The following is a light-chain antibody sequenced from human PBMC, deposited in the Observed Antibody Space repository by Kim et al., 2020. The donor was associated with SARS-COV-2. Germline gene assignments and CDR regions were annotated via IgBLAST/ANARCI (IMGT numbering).Light chain of an antibody. CDR3: QQYNNWPWT. CDR2: GAS. CDR1: QSVSSN. V-gene: IGKV3-15*01. J-gene: IGKJ1*01. Sequence: VPPGERAALSCRASQSVSSNFAWYQQKPGQAPRLLIYGASTRATGIPARFSGSGSGTEFTLTISSLQSEDFAVYDCQQYNNWPWTFGQGTKVDIK.